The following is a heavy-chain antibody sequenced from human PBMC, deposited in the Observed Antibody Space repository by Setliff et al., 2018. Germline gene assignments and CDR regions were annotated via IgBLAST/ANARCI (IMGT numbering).Heavy chain of an antibody. Sequence: SETLSLTCTVSNGSISSGNYFWGWIRQPPGKGLEWMGSIFYSGTPYYNASVESRVTISIDTSRNQFSLELRSVTVADTATYYCVRPGGTTVVARHFDYWGSGILVTVS. V-gene: IGHV4-39*01. D-gene: IGHD2-15*01. J-gene: IGHJ4*01. CDR2: IFYSGTP. CDR3: VRPGGTTVVARHFDY. CDR1: NGSISSGNYF.